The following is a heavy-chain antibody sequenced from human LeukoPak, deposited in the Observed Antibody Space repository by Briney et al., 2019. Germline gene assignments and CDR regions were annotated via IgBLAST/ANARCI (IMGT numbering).Heavy chain of an antibody. CDR3: ASQDTIFSNWFDP. D-gene: IGHD3-9*01. J-gene: IGHJ5*02. CDR2: IYYSGST. Sequence: SETLSLTCTVSGGSISSYYWSWIRQPPGKGLEWIGYIYYSGSTNYNPSLKSRVTISVDTSKNQFSLKLSSVTAADTAVYYCASQDTIFSNWFDPWGQGTLVTVSS. V-gene: IGHV4-59*12. CDR1: GGSISSYY.